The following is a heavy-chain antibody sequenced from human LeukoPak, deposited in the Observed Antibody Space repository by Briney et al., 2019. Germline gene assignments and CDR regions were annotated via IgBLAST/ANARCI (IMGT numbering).Heavy chain of an antibody. D-gene: IGHD3-10*01. V-gene: IGHV4-4*07. CDR2: IYTSGST. CDR1: AGSISNYY. J-gene: IGHJ5*02. Sequence: SETLSLTCTVSAGSISNYYWSWIRQPAGKGLEWIGRIYTSGSTNYNPSLKSRVTISVDKSKNQFSLKLSSVTAADTAVYYCARGLGETTGKQNWFDPWGQGTLVTVSS. CDR3: ARGLGETTGKQNWFDP.